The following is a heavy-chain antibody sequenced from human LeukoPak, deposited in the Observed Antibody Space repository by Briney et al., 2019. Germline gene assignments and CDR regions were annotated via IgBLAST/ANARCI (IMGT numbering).Heavy chain of an antibody. Sequence: ASVKVSCKASGCTFNAYYIHWVRQAPGQGLEWMGWINPNSGGTNSAQKFQGRVTMTRDTSINTVYMEVRRLRSDDTAVYYCARVQREYIYGNPSPFDYWGQGTLVTVSS. CDR2: INPNSGGT. J-gene: IGHJ4*02. D-gene: IGHD5-18*01. CDR1: GCTFNAYY. V-gene: IGHV1-2*02. CDR3: ARVQREYIYGNPSPFDY.